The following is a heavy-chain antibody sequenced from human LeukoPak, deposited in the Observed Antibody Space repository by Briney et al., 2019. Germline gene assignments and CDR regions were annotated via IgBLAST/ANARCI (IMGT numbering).Heavy chain of an antibody. V-gene: IGHV3-43*02. CDR2: ISGDGGST. CDR1: GIFFDDYA. CDR3: AKDIGYTYGFYYYYGMDV. D-gene: IGHD5-18*01. Sequence: GGSLRLSCAASGIFFDDYAMHWVRQAPGKGLEWVSLISGDGGSTYYADSVKGRFTISRDNSRNSLYLQMNSLRTEDAALYYCAKDIGYTYGFYYYYGMDVWGQGTTVTVSS. J-gene: IGHJ6*02.